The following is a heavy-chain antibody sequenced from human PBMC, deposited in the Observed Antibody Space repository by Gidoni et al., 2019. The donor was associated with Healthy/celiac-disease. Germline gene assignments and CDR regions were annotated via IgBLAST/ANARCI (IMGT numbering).Heavy chain of an antibody. CDR1: AYTVTSYD. V-gene: IGHV1-8*01. D-gene: IGHD3-10*01. Sequence: QVQLVQSGAEVKKPGASVKVSCKASAYTVTSYDNNWVRQATGQGREWMGWMNPNSGNTGYAQKFQGRVTMTRNTAISTAYMELSSLRSEDTAVYYCARGDYYGSGSPVWGKGTTVTVSS. J-gene: IGHJ6*04. CDR3: ARGDYYGSGSPV. CDR2: MNPNSGNT.